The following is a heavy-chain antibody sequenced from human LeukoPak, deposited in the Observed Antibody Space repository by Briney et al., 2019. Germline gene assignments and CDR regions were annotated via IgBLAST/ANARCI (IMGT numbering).Heavy chain of an antibody. J-gene: IGHJ4*02. Sequence: ASVKVSCKASGYTFTSYGISWVRQAPGQGLEWMGWISAYNGNTNYAQKLQGRVTMTTDTSTSTAHMELRSLRSDDTAVYYCARKYYDILTGYYKTFDYWGQGTLVTVSS. CDR1: GYTFTSYG. D-gene: IGHD3-9*01. CDR3: ARKYYDILTGYYKTFDY. CDR2: ISAYNGNT. V-gene: IGHV1-18*01.